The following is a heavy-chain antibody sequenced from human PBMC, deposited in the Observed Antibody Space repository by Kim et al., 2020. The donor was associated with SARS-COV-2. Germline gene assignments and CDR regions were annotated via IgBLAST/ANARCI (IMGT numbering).Heavy chain of an antibody. Sequence: NKYYADSVKGRFTISRDNSKNTLYLQMNSMRAEDTAVYYCANHPTGEVGYWGQGTLVTVSS. CDR2: NK. J-gene: IGHJ4*02. D-gene: IGHD7-27*01. V-gene: IGHV3-33*06. CDR3: ANHPTGEVGY.